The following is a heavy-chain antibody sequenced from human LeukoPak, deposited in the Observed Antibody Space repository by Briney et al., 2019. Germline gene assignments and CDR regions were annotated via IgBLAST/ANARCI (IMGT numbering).Heavy chain of an antibody. D-gene: IGHD4-17*01. CDR3: ARGTTVIQTLDY. CDR1: GCTFTSYD. Sequence: ASVKVSCKASGCTFTSYDISWVRQAPGQGLEWMGRITPNSGGTNYAQKLQGRVIMTRDTSISTAYMELSRLRSDDTAVYYCARGTTVIQTLDYWGQGTLVTVSS. V-gene: IGHV1-2*06. J-gene: IGHJ4*02. CDR2: ITPNSGGT.